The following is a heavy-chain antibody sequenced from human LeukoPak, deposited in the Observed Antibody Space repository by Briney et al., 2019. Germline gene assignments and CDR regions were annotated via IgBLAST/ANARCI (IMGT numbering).Heavy chain of an antibody. D-gene: IGHD4-11*01. Sequence: GGSLRLSCAASGFTVSSNYMSWVRQAPGKGLEWVSVIYSSDTYYADSVKGRFTVSRDNSKNTLYLQMNSLRAEDTAVYYCAKEGLQFSFDYWGQGTLVTVSS. V-gene: IGHV3-53*01. J-gene: IGHJ4*02. CDR3: AKEGLQFSFDY. CDR1: GFTVSSNY. CDR2: IYSSDT.